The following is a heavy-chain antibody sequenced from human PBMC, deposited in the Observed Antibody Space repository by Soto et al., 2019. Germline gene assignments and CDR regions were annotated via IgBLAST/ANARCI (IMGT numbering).Heavy chain of an antibody. CDR1: GGSISSGGYY. Sequence: SSETLSLTCTVSGGSISSGGYYWSWIRQHPGKGLEWIGYIYYSGSTYYNPSLKSRVTISVDTSKNQFSLKLSSVTAADTAVYYCARTSSTYYDFWSGYYTGNNYYYYYMDVWGKGTTVTVSS. CDR2: IYYSGST. J-gene: IGHJ6*03. D-gene: IGHD3-3*01. V-gene: IGHV4-31*03. CDR3: ARTSSTYYDFWSGYYTGNNYYYYYMDV.